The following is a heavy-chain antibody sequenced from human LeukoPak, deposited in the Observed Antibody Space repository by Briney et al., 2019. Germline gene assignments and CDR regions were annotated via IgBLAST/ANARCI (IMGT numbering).Heavy chain of an antibody. V-gene: IGHV6-1*01. CDR1: GDSVSSNSGA. J-gene: IGHJ4*02. CDR3: AREEAGTYGFQY. Sequence: SQTLSLTCAIFGDSVSSNSGAWNWIRQSPSRGLEWLGGAYYRSQWYNDYAFSVKGRIAINADTSENHFSLQLNSVTPEDTAVYYCAREEAGTYGFQYWGQGTLVTVSS. D-gene: IGHD3-10*01. CDR2: AYYRSQWYN.